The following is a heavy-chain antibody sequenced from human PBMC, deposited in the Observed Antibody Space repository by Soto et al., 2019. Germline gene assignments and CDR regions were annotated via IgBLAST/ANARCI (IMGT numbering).Heavy chain of an antibody. CDR2: IYHSGNT. Sequence: SETLSLTCAVSSGSISSSNLWSLVPQPPGKGLEWIGEIYHSGNTNYNPSLKSRVTISVDKSKNQFSLKLSSVTAADTAVYYCARGPIPQQWLVSDYYYYMDVRGKGTTVTVSS. CDR3: ARGPIPQQWLVSDYYYYMDV. J-gene: IGHJ6*03. V-gene: IGHV4-4*02. D-gene: IGHD6-19*01. CDR1: SGSISSSNL.